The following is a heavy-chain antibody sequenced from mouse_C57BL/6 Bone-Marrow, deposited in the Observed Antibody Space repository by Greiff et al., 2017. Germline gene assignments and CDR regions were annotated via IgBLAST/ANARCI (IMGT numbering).Heavy chain of an antibody. CDR1: GFTFNTYA. Sequence: EVMLVESGGGLVPPTGSLTLSCAASGFTFNTYAMPWVRQAPGKGLEWVARIRSKSSNYATYYADSVKDSFTISRDDSQSMLYLQMNNLKTEDTAMYNCVRGSSIYWNFDVWGTGTTVTVSS. CDR3: VRGSSIYWNFDV. V-gene: IGHV10-3*01. J-gene: IGHJ1*03. D-gene: IGHD1-1*01. CDR2: IRSKSSNYAT.